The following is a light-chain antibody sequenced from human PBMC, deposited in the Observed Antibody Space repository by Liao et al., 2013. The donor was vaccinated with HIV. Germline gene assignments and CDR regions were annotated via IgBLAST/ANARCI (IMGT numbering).Light chain of an antibody. CDR3: QVWDSNSDHPYV. J-gene: IGLJ1*01. CDR1: NIGSKS. Sequence: SYELTQAPSVSVAPGKTARITCGGNNIGSKSVHWYQQKPGQAPVVIIYYDSDRPSGIPERFSGSNSGNTATLSISRVEAGDEADYYCQVWDSNSDHPYVFGSGTKVTVL. V-gene: IGLV3-21*01. CDR2: YDS.